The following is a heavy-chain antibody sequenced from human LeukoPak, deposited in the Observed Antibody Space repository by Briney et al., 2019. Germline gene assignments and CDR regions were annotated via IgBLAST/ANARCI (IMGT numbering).Heavy chain of an antibody. Sequence: GESLKISCKGSGYSFTSYWNGWVRQMPGKGLEWMAIIYPGDSDTRYSPSFQGQVTISADKSISTAYLQWSSLKASDTAMYYCARSSDSSGYYDYFDYWGQGTLVTVSS. CDR1: GYSFTSYW. J-gene: IGHJ4*02. D-gene: IGHD3-22*01. CDR3: ARSSDSSGYYDYFDY. CDR2: IYPGDSDT. V-gene: IGHV5-51*01.